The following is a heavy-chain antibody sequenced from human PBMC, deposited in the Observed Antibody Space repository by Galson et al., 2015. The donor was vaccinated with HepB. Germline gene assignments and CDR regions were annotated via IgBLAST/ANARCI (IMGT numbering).Heavy chain of an antibody. D-gene: IGHD3-3*01. V-gene: IGHV7-4-1*02. CDR1: GYTFTDYV. CDR2: MNTNTGKP. CDR3: ARSPLRFLDWLPYYDYYYMDV. J-gene: IGHJ6*03. Sequence: SVKVSCKASGYTFTDYVVHWVRQPPGQGLEWMGWMNTNTGKPTYAPGFAGRFVFSLDTSVTTAYLQISSLETDDTAVYYCARSPLRFLDWLPYYDYYYMDVWGEGTTVTVSS.